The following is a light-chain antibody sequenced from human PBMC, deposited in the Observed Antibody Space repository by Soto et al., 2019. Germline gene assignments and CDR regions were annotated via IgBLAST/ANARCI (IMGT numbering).Light chain of an antibody. Sequence: EIVLTQSPATLSLSPGERATLSCRASQDINTYLAWYQQKPGQAPRLLIYDASNRAKGIPARFSGSGPGTDFTLTISRLEPEDFAVYYCQQYSFLPRTFGQGTKVDIK. V-gene: IGKV3D-11*01. CDR3: QQYSFLPRT. J-gene: IGKJ1*01. CDR2: DAS. CDR1: QDINTY.